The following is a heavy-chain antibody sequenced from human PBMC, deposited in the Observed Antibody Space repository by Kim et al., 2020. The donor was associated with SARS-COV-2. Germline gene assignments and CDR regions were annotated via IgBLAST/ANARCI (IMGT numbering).Heavy chain of an antibody. V-gene: IGHV3-30*02. D-gene: IGHD1-26*01. CDR3: ATEHYPSGLDP. Sequence: ATSVQDRLTNSRATAKSTLYLQMNSLRAEDTAVYYCATEHYPSGLDPWGQGTLVTVSS. J-gene: IGHJ5*02.